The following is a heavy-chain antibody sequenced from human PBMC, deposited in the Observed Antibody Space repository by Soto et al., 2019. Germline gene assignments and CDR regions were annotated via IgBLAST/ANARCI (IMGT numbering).Heavy chain of an antibody. V-gene: IGHV1-69*01. CDR3: AKSRAYSVTEPAWFDEMAV. J-gene: IGHJ6*02. Sequence: QVQLVQSGAEVKTLGSSLKVSCKASGGTFNSNALSWVRQAPGQGLEWMGAIIPILRTRKYAQKFQDRVTFSADESTDTSYMELTSLRSEDTAVYYCAKSRAYSVTEPAWFDEMAVWGQGTTVSVSS. CDR1: GGTFNSNA. CDR2: IIPILRTR. D-gene: IGHD5-12*01.